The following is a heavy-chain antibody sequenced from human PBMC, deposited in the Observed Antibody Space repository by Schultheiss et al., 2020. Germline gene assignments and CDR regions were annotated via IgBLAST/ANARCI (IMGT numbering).Heavy chain of an antibody. CDR3: ARGRAASNWFDP. Sequence: GESLKISCKASGYTFTSYYMHWVRQAPGQGLEWMGIINPSGGSTSYAQKFQGRVTMTRDTSTSTVYMELSSLRSEDTAVYYCARGRAASNWFDPWGQGTLVTVSS. CDR1: GYTFTSYY. V-gene: IGHV1-46*01. CDR2: INPSGGST. D-gene: IGHD3-10*01. J-gene: IGHJ5*02.